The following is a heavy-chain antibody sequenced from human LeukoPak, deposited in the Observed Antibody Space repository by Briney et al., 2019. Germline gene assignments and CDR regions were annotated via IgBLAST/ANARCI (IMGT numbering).Heavy chain of an antibody. J-gene: IGHJ4*02. CDR2: IYTSGST. D-gene: IGHD4-17*01. Sequence: SQTLSLTCTVSGGSISSGSYYWSWIRQPAGKGLEWIGRIYTSGSTNYNPSLKSRVTISVDTSKNQFSLKLSSVTAADTAVYYCARYRSRMTTVTYYFDYWGQGTLVTVSS. CDR1: GGSISSGSYY. V-gene: IGHV4-61*02. CDR3: ARYRSRMTTVTYYFDY.